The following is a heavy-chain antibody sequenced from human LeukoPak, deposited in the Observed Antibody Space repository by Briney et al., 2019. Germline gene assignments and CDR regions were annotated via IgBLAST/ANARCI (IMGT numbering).Heavy chain of an antibody. J-gene: IGHJ4*02. CDR3: AHRLRGMVRGAADFDY. Sequence: SGPTLVNPTQTLTLTCTFSGFSLGTSGVGVGWIRQPPGKALEWLAIIYWDDDKRYNPSLKSRLTITKDTSKNQVVLTMTNMDPVDTATYYCAHRLRGMVRGAADFDYWGQGTLVTVSS. V-gene: IGHV2-5*02. CDR2: IYWDDDK. D-gene: IGHD3-10*01. CDR1: GFSLGTSGVG.